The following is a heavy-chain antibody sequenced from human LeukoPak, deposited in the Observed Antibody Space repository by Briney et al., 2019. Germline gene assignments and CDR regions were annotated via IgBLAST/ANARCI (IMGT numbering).Heavy chain of an antibody. CDR2: ISYDGSNK. D-gene: IGHD6-19*01. CDR3: AKDLIAVAGSSDYYYYYYMDV. V-gene: IGHV3-30-3*01. J-gene: IGHJ6*03. Sequence: GGSLRLSCAASGFTFSSYAMHWVRQAPGKGLEWVAVISYDGSNKYYADSVKGRFTISRDNSKNTLYLQMNSLRAEDTAVYYCAKDLIAVAGSSDYYYYYYMDVWGKGTTVTVSS. CDR1: GFTFSSYA.